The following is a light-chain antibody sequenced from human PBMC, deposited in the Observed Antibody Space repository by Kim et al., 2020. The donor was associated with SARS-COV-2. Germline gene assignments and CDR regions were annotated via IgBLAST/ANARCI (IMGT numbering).Light chain of an antibody. CDR3: QQRTSWPTVT. CDR2: DAS. CDR1: QGISSY. V-gene: IGKV3-11*01. Sequence: EIVLTQSPATLSLSPGERATLSCRASQGISSYLAWYQQKPGQAPRLLIYDASNRATGIPARFSGSGSGTDFTLTISSLEPEDFAVYYCQQRTSWPTVTFGGRAKVDIK. J-gene: IGKJ4*01.